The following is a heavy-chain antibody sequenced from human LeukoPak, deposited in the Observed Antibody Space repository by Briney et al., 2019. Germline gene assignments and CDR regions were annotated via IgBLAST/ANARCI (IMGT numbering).Heavy chain of an antibody. D-gene: IGHD6-13*01. CDR1: GFTFSSYA. J-gene: IGHJ4*02. V-gene: IGHV3-64D*06. CDR3: VKDPTPYSSSPNGN. CDR2: INSNGGST. Sequence: GGSLRLSCSASGFTFSSYAMHWVRQAPGKGLEYVSTINSNGGSTYYADSVKGRFTISRDNSKNTLYLQMSSLRAEDTAVYYCVKDPTPYSSSPNGNWGQGTLVTVSS.